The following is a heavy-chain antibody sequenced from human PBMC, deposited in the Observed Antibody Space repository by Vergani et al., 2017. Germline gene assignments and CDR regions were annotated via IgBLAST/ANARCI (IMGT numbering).Heavy chain of an antibody. CDR2: ISWNSNSI. CDR3: AKXLGTSSGGGWFDP. V-gene: IGHV3-9*02. CDR1: GFTSAGYA. Sequence: EVQLEESGGGLVLPGRSISLSCVASGFTSAGYAMHWVRQAPGKGLEWVSGISWNSNSIGYAASVKGRFTISRNNAKNSLYLQMNSLRAEDPALYYCAKXLGTSSGGGWFDPWGKGTRVTFSS. J-gene: IGHJ5*02. D-gene: IGHD6-6*01.